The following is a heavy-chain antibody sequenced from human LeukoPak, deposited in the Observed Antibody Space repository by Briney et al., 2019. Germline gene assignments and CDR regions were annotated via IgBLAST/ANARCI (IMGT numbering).Heavy chain of an antibody. Sequence: PSETLSLTCTVSGGSISSYYWSWIRQPPGKGLEWIGYIYYSGSTNYNPSLKNRVTISVDTSKNQFSLKLSSVTAADTAVYYCARADYYGSGSYYNGWGQGTLVTVSS. CDR3: ARADYYGSGSYYNG. CDR2: IYYSGST. V-gene: IGHV4-59*01. J-gene: IGHJ4*02. CDR1: GGSISSYY. D-gene: IGHD3-10*01.